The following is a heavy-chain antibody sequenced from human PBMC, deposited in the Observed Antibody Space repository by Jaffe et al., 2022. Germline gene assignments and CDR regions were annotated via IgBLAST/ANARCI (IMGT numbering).Heavy chain of an antibody. Sequence: EVQLLESGGGLVQPGGSLRLSCAASGFTFSSYAMSWVRQAPGKGLEWVSAISGSGGSTYYADSVKGRFTISRDNSKNTLYLQMNSLRAEDTAVYYCAKELLRYFDWLPLGAFDIWGQGTMVTVSS. V-gene: IGHV3-23*01. CDR1: GFTFSSYA. CDR2: ISGSGGST. J-gene: IGHJ3*02. D-gene: IGHD3-9*01. CDR3: AKELLRYFDWLPLGAFDI.